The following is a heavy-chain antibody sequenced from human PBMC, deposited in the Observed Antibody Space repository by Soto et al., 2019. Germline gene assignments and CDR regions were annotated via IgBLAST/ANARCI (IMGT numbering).Heavy chain of an antibody. CDR3: AKPYSDYYYYGMDV. CDR1: GFTFSRNA. V-gene: IGHV3-23*01. CDR2: ISASGGST. Sequence: VGSLRLSCAASGFTFSRNAMSWVRQAPGKGLEWVSTISASGGSTYYADSVKGRFTISRDNSKNTVYMQMNSLRAEDTAVYYCAKPYSDYYYYGMDVWGQGTTVTVSS. J-gene: IGHJ6*02. D-gene: IGHD4-4*01.